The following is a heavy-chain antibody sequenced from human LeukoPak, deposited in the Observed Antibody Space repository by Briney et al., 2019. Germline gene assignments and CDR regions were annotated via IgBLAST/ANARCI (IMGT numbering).Heavy chain of an antibody. CDR2: ISGSSGYI. CDR3: ARSGSCDY. V-gene: IGHV3-21*01. D-gene: IGHD1-26*01. Sequence: GGSLRLSCEASGFTFSSYTMNWVRQAPGKGLEWVSSISGSSGYIYYADSVKGRFTVSRDNAKNSLYVQMNSLRAEDTAVYYCARSGSCDYWGQGILVTVSS. J-gene: IGHJ4*02. CDR1: GFTFSSYT.